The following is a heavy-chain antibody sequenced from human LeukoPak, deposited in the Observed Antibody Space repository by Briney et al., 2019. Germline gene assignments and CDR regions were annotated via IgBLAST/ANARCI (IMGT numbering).Heavy chain of an antibody. CDR1: GFTFSTYI. V-gene: IGHV3-21*01. CDR2: ISTTSSYI. CDR3: AAGIAATAPFDY. J-gene: IGHJ4*02. D-gene: IGHD6-13*01. Sequence: SGGSLRLSCAASGFTFSTYIMNWVRQAPGKGLEWVSSISTTSSYIYSAYSVKGRFTISRDNAKNSLYLQMNSLRAEDTAVYYCAAGIAATAPFDYWGQGTLVTVSS.